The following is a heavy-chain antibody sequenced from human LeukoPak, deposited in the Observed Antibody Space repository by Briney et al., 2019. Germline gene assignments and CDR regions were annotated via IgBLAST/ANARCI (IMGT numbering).Heavy chain of an antibody. V-gene: IGHV3-7*01. Sequence: GGSQRLSCAASGFTFSSYWMSWVRQAPGKGLEWVANIKQDGSEKYYVDSVKGRFTISRDNAKNSLYLQMNSLRAEDTAVYYCARDLGMWFGELGATFDYWGQGTLVTVSS. CDR3: ARDLGMWFGELGATFDY. J-gene: IGHJ4*02. D-gene: IGHD3-10*01. CDR2: IKQDGSEK. CDR1: GFTFSSYW.